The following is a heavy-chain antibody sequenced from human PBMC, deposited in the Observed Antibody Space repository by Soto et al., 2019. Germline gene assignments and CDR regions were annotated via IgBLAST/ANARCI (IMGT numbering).Heavy chain of an antibody. Sequence: GGSLRLSCAASDFDFSSYGIHWVRQAPGKGLEWVAASSYDGRETFYADSAKGRFTVSKEMSKNTAVLQMNALRHEDTGVYFCARDSGWPILNFDNWGQGTPVTVSS. V-gene: IGHV3-30*03. J-gene: IGHJ4*02. CDR2: SSYDGRET. D-gene: IGHD3-10*01. CDR1: DFDFSSYG. CDR3: ARDSGWPILNFDN.